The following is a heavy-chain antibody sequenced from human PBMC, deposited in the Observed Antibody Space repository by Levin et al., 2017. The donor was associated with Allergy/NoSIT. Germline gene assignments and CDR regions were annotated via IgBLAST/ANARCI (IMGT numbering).Heavy chain of an antibody. CDR2: IYSGGTI. CDR1: GFTVSSNH. Sequence: GESLKISCAVSGFTVSSNHMNWVRQPPGKGLEWVSVIYSGGTIKYADSVKGRFTISRDNSKNTLYLQMNSLRAEDTAVYYCARDDGSGGPFDYWGQGTLVTVSS. J-gene: IGHJ4*02. D-gene: IGHD3-10*01. V-gene: IGHV3-66*02. CDR3: ARDDGSGGPFDY.